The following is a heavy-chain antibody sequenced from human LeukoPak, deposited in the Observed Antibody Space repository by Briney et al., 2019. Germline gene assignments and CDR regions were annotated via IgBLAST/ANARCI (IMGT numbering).Heavy chain of an antibody. D-gene: IGHD3-16*02. J-gene: IGHJ3*02. CDR2: IYYSGST. Sequence: SETLSLTCTVSGGSISSYYWSWIRQPPGKGLEWIGYIYYSGSTNYNPSLKSRVTISVDTSKNQFSLKLSSVTAADTAVYYCARLSPFDAFDIWGQGTMVTVSP. CDR3: ARLSPFDAFDI. V-gene: IGHV4-59*01. CDR1: GGSISSYY.